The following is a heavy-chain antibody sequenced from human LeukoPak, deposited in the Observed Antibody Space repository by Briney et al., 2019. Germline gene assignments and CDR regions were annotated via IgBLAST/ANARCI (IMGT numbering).Heavy chain of an antibody. CDR2: ITNDGSST. J-gene: IGHJ4*02. CDR3: ATQQGGNPAY. Sequence: GGSLRLSCAASGLTFSSHWMHWVRQAPGKGLVWVSRITNDGSSTTYADSVKGRFTISRDNAKNMLYLQVNSLRAEDTAVSYCATQQGGNPAYWGQGTLVTVSS. CDR1: GLTFSSHW. V-gene: IGHV3-74*01. D-gene: IGHD1-14*01.